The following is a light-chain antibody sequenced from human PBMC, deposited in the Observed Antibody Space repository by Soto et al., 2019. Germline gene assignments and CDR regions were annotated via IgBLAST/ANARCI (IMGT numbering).Light chain of an antibody. V-gene: IGKV1-39*01. CDR2: AAS. CDR1: QSISNY. J-gene: IGKJ1*01. Sequence: DIQMTQSPSSLSASVGVRVTITCRASQSISNYLNWYQHKAGKAPKVLIYAASSLQRGVPSRFSGSVSGTDFTLIISSLQHEDFATYYCQQIYSPLWTFGQGTKVEI. CDR3: QQIYSPLWT.